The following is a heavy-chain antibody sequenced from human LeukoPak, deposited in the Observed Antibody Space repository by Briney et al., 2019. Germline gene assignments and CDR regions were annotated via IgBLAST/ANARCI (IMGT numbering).Heavy chain of an antibody. V-gene: IGHV4-34*01. Sequence: SETLSLTCAVYGGSFSGYYWSWIRQPPGKGLECIGSIYYSGRTYYNPSLKSRVTISVDTSKNQFSLKLSSVTAADTAVYYCARIEYSGPVDYWGQGTLVTVSS. CDR2: IYYSGRT. J-gene: IGHJ4*02. CDR1: GGSFSGYY. CDR3: ARIEYSGPVDY. D-gene: IGHD1-26*01.